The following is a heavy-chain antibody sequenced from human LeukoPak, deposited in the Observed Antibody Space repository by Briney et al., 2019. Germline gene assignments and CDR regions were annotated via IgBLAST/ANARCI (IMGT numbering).Heavy chain of an antibody. Sequence: SETLSLTCAVYGGSFSGYYWSWIRQAPGKGLEWIGEINHSGSTNYNPSLKSRVTISVDTSKNQFSLKLSSVTAADTAVYYCARSRITIFGVVIVGPNYYYGMDVWGQGTTVTVSS. CDR2: INHSGST. D-gene: IGHD3-3*01. CDR1: GGSFSGYY. CDR3: ARSRITIFGVVIVGPNYYYGMDV. J-gene: IGHJ6*02. V-gene: IGHV4-34*01.